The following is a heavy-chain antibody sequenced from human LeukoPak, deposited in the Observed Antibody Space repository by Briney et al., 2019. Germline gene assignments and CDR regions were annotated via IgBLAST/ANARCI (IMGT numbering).Heavy chain of an antibody. CDR1: GGTFSSYA. D-gene: IGHD3-22*01. CDR2: ISAYNGNT. Sequence: ASVKVSCKASGGTFSSYAISWVRQAPGQGLEWMGWISAYNGNTNYAQKLQGRVTMTTDTSTSTAYMEVRSLRSDDTAVYYCARGIDYDSSGQEGYWGQGTLVTVSS. CDR3: ARGIDYDSSGQEGY. J-gene: IGHJ4*02. V-gene: IGHV1-18*01.